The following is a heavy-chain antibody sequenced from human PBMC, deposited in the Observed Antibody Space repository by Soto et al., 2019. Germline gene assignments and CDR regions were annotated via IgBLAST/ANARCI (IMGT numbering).Heavy chain of an antibody. V-gene: IGHV4-34*01. J-gene: IGHJ4*02. Sequence: PSETLSLTCAVYGGSFSGYYWSWIRQPPGKGLEWIGEINHSGSTNYNPSLKSRVTISVDTSKNQFSLKLSSVTAADTAVYYCALSYTVTTDYWGQGTLVTVSS. CDR1: GGSFSGYY. CDR3: ALSYTVTTDY. D-gene: IGHD4-17*01. CDR2: INHSGST.